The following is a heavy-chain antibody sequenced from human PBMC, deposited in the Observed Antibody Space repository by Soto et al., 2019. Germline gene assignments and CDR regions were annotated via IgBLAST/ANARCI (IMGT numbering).Heavy chain of an antibody. V-gene: IGHV1-46*01. CDR2: INPSGGST. D-gene: IGHD4-4*01. Sequence: GESLKISCKGSGYTFTSYYMHWVRQAPGQGLEWMGIINPSGGSTSYAQKFQGRVTMTRDTSTSTVYMELSSLRSEDTAVYYCARDPHDYSKFDYWGQGTLVTVSS. CDR1: GYTFTSYY. J-gene: IGHJ4*02. CDR3: ARDPHDYSKFDY.